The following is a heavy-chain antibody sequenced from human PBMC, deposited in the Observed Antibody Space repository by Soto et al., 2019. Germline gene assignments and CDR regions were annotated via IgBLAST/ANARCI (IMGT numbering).Heavy chain of an antibody. Sequence: GGSLRLSCAASGFTFSSYWMSWVRQAPGKGLEWVANIKQDGSEKYYVDSVKGRFTISRDNAKNSLYLQMNSLRAEDTAVYYCARDRLCPIVGATVWYYGMDVWGQGTTVTVSS. D-gene: IGHD1-26*01. CDR3: ARDRLCPIVGATVWYYGMDV. CDR2: IKQDGSEK. J-gene: IGHJ6*02. V-gene: IGHV3-7*01. CDR1: GFTFSSYW.